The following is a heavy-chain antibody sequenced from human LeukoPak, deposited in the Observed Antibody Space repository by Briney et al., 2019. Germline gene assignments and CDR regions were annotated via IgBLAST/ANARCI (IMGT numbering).Heavy chain of an antibody. V-gene: IGHV3-30*02. CDR2: IRYDGSNK. CDR1: GFTFSGYG. D-gene: IGHD3-3*01. CDR3: AKEAHYDFFGEY. J-gene: IGHJ4*02. Sequence: GGSLRLSCAASGFTFSGYGMHWVRQAPGKGLEWVAFIRYDGSNKYYADSVKGRFTISRDNSKNTLYLQINSLRAEDTAVYYCAKEAHYDFFGEYWGQGTLVTVSS.